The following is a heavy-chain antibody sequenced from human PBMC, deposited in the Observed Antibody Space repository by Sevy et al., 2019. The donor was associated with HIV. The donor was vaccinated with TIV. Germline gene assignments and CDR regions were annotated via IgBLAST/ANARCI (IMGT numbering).Heavy chain of an antibody. Sequence: ASVKVSGKASGYTFTSYGISWVRQAPGQGLEWMGWISAYNGNTNYAQKLQGRVTMTTDTSTSTAYMELRSLRSDDTAVYYCARDKKYQLLSERYFDYWGQGTLVTVSS. V-gene: IGHV1-18*04. J-gene: IGHJ4*02. CDR2: ISAYNGNT. CDR3: ARDKKYQLLSERYFDY. D-gene: IGHD2-2*01. CDR1: GYTFTSYG.